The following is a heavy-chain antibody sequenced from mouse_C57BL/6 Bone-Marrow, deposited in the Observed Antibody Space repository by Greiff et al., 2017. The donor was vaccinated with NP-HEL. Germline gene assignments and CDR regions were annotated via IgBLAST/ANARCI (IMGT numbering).Heavy chain of an antibody. CDR3: GIPFYYGSIYVDY. CDR2: LYPGDGDT. D-gene: IGHD1-1*01. CDR1: GYAFSSSW. Sequence: QVQLQQSGPELVKPGASVKISCKASGYAFSSSWMNWVKQRPGQGLEWIGRLYPGDGDTNYNGKFKGKATLTADNSSSTASLQLSSLTAEDSAVYCCGIPFYYGSIYVDYWGQGTTLTVSS. V-gene: IGHV1-82*01. J-gene: IGHJ2*01.